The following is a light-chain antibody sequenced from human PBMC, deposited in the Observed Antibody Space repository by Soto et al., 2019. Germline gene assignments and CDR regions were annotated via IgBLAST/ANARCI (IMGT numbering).Light chain of an antibody. CDR3: QQRSDWPST. Sequence: EIVLTQSPATLSLSPGDRATLSCRASQTVSSYLAWYQQKPGQAPRLLIYDASSRATGIPARFSGSGSGTDSTLTITSLEPEDFAVYYCQQRSDWPSTFGGGTKVEIK. J-gene: IGKJ4*01. V-gene: IGKV3-11*01. CDR1: QTVSSY. CDR2: DAS.